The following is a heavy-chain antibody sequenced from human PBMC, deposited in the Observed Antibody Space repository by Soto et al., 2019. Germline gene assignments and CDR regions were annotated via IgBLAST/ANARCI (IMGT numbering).Heavy chain of an antibody. CDR1: GGSISGSSYY. D-gene: IGHD7-27*01. J-gene: IGHJ3*02. V-gene: IGHV4-39*01. Sequence: QLQLQESGPGLVKPSETLSLTCTVSGGSISGSSYYWGWIRQPPGKGLEWIVSIYYSGSTYYNPSLKSRVTISVDTSKNQISLKLSSVTAADTAVYYCARHVNPWAQGAFDIWGQGTMVTVSS. CDR3: ARHVNPWAQGAFDI. CDR2: IYYSGST.